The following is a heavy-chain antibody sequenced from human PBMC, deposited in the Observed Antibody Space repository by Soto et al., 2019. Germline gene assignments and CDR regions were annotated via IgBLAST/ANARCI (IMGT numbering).Heavy chain of an antibody. CDR3: ATFAVVTHLNWFDP. Sequence: GASLKVSCKVSGYTLTELSMHWVRQAPGKGLEWMGGFDPEDGETIYAQKFQGRVTMTEGTSTDTAYMELSSLRSEDTAVYYCATFAVVTHLNWFDPWGQGTLVTVSS. CDR2: FDPEDGET. D-gene: IGHD2-15*01. J-gene: IGHJ5*02. V-gene: IGHV1-24*01. CDR1: GYTLTELS.